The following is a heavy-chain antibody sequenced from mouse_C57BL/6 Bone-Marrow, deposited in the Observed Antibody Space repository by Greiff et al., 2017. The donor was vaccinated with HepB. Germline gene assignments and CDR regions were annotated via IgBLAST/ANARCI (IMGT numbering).Heavy chain of an antibody. CDR2: IDPSDSYT. V-gene: IGHV1-69*01. D-gene: IGHD2-1*01. J-gene: IGHJ2*01. CDR1: GYTFTSYW. Sequence: QVQLQQPGAELVMPGASVKLSCKASGYTFTSYWMHWVKQRPGQGLEWIGEIDPSDSYTNYNQKFKGKSTLTVDKSSSTAYMQLSSLTSEDSAVYYCARSRYGNFYYWGQGTTLTVPS. CDR3: ARSRYGNFYY.